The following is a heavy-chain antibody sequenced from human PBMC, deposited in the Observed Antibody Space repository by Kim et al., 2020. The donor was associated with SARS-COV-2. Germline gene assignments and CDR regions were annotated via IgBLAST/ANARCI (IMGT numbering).Heavy chain of an antibody. J-gene: IGHJ4*02. CDR3: ARDGKYDYGELEY. V-gene: IGHV4-39*07. CDR2: ISYSGTT. Sequence: SETLSLTCTVSGGSISSSSYYWGISSSTYYWGWIRQPPGKGLEWIGSISYSGTTYYNPSLKSRVTISVDTSKNQFSLRLSSVTAADTAVYYCARDGKYDYGELEYWGQGTLVTVSS. D-gene: IGHD3-10*01. CDR1: GGSISSSSYYWGISSSTYY.